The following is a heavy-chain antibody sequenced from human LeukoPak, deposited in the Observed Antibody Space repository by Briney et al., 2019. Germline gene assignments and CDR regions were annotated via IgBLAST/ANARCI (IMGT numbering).Heavy chain of an antibody. J-gene: IGHJ6*03. Sequence: GESLQISCQGSGSSFTSYWIGWVRQLPGKGLEWMGIIYPGDSDTRYSPSFQGQVTISADKSISTAYLQWSSLKASDTAMYYCARGAIAAAGYYYYYYMDVWGKGTTVTVSS. CDR3: ARGAIAAAGYYYYYYMDV. V-gene: IGHV5-51*01. CDR1: GSSFTSYW. D-gene: IGHD6-13*01. CDR2: IYPGDSDT.